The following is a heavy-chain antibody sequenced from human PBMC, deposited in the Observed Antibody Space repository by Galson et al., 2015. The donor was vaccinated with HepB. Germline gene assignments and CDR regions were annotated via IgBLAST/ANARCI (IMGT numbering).Heavy chain of an antibody. CDR2: FDPEDGET. CDR1: GYTLTELS. J-gene: IGHJ4*02. Sequence: SVKVSCKVSGYTLTELSMHWVRQAPGKGLEWMGGFDPEDGETIYAQKFQGRVTMTEDTSTDTAYMELSSLRSEDTAVYYCATGPPNWGSPIPSGFDYWGQGTLVTVSS. CDR3: ATGPPNWGSPIPSGFDY. V-gene: IGHV1-24*01. D-gene: IGHD7-27*01.